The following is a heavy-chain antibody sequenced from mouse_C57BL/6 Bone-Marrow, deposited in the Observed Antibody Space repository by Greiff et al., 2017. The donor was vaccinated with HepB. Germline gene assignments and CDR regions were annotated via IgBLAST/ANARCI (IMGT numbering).Heavy chain of an antibody. CDR3: TPSGGFAY. J-gene: IGHJ3*01. V-gene: IGHV6-6*01. Sequence: EVKVEESGGGLVQPGGSMKLSCAASGFTFSDAWMDWVRQSPEKGLEWVPEIRNKANNHATYYAESVKGRFTISRDDSKSSVYLQMNSLRAEDTGIYYCTPSGGFAYWGQGTLVTVSA. CDR2: IRNKANNHAT. CDR1: GFTFSDAW. D-gene: IGHD1-3*01.